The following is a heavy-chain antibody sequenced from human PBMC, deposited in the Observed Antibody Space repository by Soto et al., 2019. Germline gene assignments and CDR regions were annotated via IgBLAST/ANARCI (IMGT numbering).Heavy chain of an antibody. CDR1: GGSISSYY. Sequence: QVQLQESGPGLVKPSETLSLTCTVSGGSISSYYWCWIRQPPGKGLEWIGYIYYSGSTNYNTSLKSRVTISVDTSKNHFSLKLSSVTAADTSVYYCARGVRGASVFDPWGQGTLVTVSS. CDR2: IYYSGST. CDR3: ARGVRGASVFDP. J-gene: IGHJ5*02. V-gene: IGHV4-59*01. D-gene: IGHD3-10*01.